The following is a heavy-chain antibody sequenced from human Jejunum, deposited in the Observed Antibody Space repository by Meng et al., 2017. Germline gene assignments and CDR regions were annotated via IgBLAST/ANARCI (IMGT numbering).Heavy chain of an antibody. V-gene: IGHV4-31*03. D-gene: IGHD2-21*02. Sequence: QVQLQESGPGPVKPSPTLSLTCTVSGGSISSGGYYWRWIRQHPGKGLEWIGYIYYSGSTYYNPSLKSRVTISVDTSKNQFSLKLSSVTAADTAVYYCARAPAHIVVVTAIRGNWFDPWGQGTLVTVSS. CDR2: IYYSGST. J-gene: IGHJ5*02. CDR1: GGSISSGGYY. CDR3: ARAPAHIVVVTAIRGNWFDP.